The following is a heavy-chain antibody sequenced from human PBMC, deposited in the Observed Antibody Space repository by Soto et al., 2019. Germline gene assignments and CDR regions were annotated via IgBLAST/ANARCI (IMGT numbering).Heavy chain of an antibody. Sequence: EVQLSESGGGLVQPGGSLRLSCAASGFTFSSYAISWVRQAPGTGLEWVSGIGGSGDNTYYADSVRGRFTISRDNSRNTLYLQITSLRAEDTALYYCAKTITGYFWAGDSWGRGTLVTVSS. J-gene: IGHJ4*02. V-gene: IGHV3-23*01. CDR3: AKTITGYFWAGDS. CDR2: IGGSGDNT. CDR1: GFTFSSYA. D-gene: IGHD1-20*01.